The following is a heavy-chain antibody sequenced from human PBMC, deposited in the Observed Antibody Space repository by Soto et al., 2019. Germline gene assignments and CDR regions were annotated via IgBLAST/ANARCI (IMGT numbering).Heavy chain of an antibody. CDR2: ISCCGGST. J-gene: IGHJ4*02. CDR3: AKADGEQWLLPHLDK. CDR1: GFNFKKFA. D-gene: IGHD6-19*01. Sequence: EVQLLESGGGVVQPGGSLGLSCVASGFNFKKFAMSWALQAPGEGLGGVSGISCCGGSTSYADSVKGRFSIARDDSTNTLSLQMNNLRVEDTAQYYCAKADGEQWLLPHLDKWGQGTLVTVS. V-gene: IGHV3-23*01.